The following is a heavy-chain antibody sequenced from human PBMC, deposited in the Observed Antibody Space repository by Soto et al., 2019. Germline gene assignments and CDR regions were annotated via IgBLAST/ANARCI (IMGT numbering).Heavy chain of an antibody. CDR2: IYWDDDK. CDR1: GFSLSTSGVG. J-gene: IGHJ3*02. CDR3: AHRPAETYYDYIWGSSDAFDI. D-gene: IGHD3-16*01. V-gene: IGHV2-5*02. Sequence: SGPTLVNPTQTLTLTCTFSGFSLSTSGVGVGWIRQPPGKALEWLALIYWDDDKRYSPSLKSRLTITKDTSKNQVVLTMTNMDPVDTATYYCAHRPAETYYDYIWGSSDAFDIWGQGTMVTVSS.